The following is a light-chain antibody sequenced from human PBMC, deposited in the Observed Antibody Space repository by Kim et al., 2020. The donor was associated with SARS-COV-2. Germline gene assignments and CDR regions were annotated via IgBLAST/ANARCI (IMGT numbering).Light chain of an antibody. CDR2: GAS. Sequence: VSPGERATLSCRASQSVSSNLSWYQQKPGQAPRLLIYGASTRATGIPARFSGSGSGTEFTLTISSLQSEDFAVYYCQQYNNWPLYTFGQGTKLEI. CDR3: QQYNNWPLYT. CDR1: QSVSSN. V-gene: IGKV3-15*01. J-gene: IGKJ2*01.